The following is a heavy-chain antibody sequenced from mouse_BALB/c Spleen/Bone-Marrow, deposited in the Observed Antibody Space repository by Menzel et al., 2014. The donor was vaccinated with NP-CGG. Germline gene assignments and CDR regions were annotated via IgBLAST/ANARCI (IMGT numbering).Heavy chain of an antibody. J-gene: IGHJ1*01. Sequence: LVESGPELEKPGASVKISCKASGYSFTGYNINWVKQSNGKSLEWIGNIDPYYGGTSYNQKFKGKATLTVDKSSSTAYMQLKSLTSEDSAVYYCARRAGYGNPWYVDVWGAGTTVTVSS. D-gene: IGHD2-1*01. CDR2: IDPYYGGT. CDR3: ARRAGYGNPWYVDV. CDR1: GYSFTGYN. V-gene: IGHV1-39*01.